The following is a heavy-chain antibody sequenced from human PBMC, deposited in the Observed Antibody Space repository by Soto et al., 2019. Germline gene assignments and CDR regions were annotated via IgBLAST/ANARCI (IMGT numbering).Heavy chain of an antibody. J-gene: IGHJ4*02. CDR3: ARGNPSGYDVNDY. V-gene: IGHV4-59*01. Sequence: SETLSLTCTVSGGSISSYYWSWIRQPPGKGLEWIGYIYYSGSTNYNPSLKSRVTISVDTSKNQFSLKLSSVTAADTAVYYCARGNPSGYDVNDYWGQGTLVTVSS. CDR2: IYYSGST. D-gene: IGHD5-12*01. CDR1: GGSISSYY.